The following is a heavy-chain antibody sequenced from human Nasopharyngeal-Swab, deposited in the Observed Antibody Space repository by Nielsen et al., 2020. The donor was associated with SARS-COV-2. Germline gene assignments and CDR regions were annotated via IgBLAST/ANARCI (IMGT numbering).Heavy chain of an antibody. J-gene: IGHJ5*02. Sequence: WIGQPPGKGLEWVSGISSSAYSEFYADSVKGRFTISRDNAQNSLYLQMNNLRADDTAVYYCARDKGTSGWFDPWGPGTLVTVSS. V-gene: IGHV3-11*01. CDR2: ISSSAYSE. D-gene: IGHD6-25*01. CDR3: ARDKGTSGWFDP.